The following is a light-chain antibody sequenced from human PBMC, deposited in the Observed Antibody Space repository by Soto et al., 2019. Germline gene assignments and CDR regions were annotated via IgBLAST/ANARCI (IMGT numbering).Light chain of an antibody. CDR1: QSVSSSY. Sequence: EIVLTQSPGTLSLSPGERATLSCRASQSVSSSYLAWYQQKPGQAPRLLIYAVSTRAPGIPARFSGSGSGTDFTLTISSLQSEDFAVYHCQQYQNWPPITFGQGTDWRL. J-gene: IGKJ5*01. V-gene: IGKV3-15*01. CDR3: QQYQNWPPIT. CDR2: AVS.